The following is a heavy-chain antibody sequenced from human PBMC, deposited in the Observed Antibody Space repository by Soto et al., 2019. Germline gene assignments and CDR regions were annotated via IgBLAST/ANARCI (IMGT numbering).Heavy chain of an antibody. D-gene: IGHD2-15*01. V-gene: IGHV3-74*01. CDR2: INSDGSST. CDR3: ARVEYCSGGSCYSYWYFDL. CDR1: GFTFSSYW. Sequence: EVQLVESGGGLVQPGGSLRLSCAASGFTFSSYWMHWVRQAPGKGLVWVSRINSDGSSTSYAYSVKGRFTISRDNAKNTQYLQMNSLRAEDTAVYYCARVEYCSGGSCYSYWYFDLWGRGTLVTVSS. J-gene: IGHJ2*01.